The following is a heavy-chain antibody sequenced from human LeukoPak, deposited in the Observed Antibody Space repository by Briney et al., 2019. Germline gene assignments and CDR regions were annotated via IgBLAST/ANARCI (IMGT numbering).Heavy chain of an antibody. V-gene: IGHV5-51*01. D-gene: IGHD4-17*01. CDR2: IYPGDSDT. CDR1: GYSFTSYW. J-gene: IGHJ4*02. Sequence: GESLKISCKGSGYSFTSYWIGWVRQMPGKGLEWMGIIYPGDSDTRYSPSFQGQVTISADKSISTAYLQWSSLKASDTAKYYCARHHTPDLDGDYGYFVSWGQGTLVTVSS. CDR3: ARHHTPDLDGDYGYFVS.